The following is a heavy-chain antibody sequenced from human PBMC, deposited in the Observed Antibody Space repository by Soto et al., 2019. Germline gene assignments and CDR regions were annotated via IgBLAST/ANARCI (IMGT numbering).Heavy chain of an antibody. CDR1: GYTFTGYY. J-gene: IGHJ4*02. D-gene: IGHD6-13*01. CDR2: INPNSGGT. Sequence: ASVKVSCKASGYTFTGYYMHWVRQAPGQGLEWMGWINPNSGGTNYAQKFQGRVTMTRDTPISTAYMELSRLRSDDTAVYYCAREAAAGTGGFDHWGQGTLVTVSS. CDR3: AREAAAGTGGFDH. V-gene: IGHV1-2*02.